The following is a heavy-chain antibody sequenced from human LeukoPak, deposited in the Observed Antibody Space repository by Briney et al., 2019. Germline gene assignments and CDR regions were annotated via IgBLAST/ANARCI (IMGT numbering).Heavy chain of an antibody. J-gene: IGHJ6*02. V-gene: IGHV3-11*01. CDR2: ISSSGSTI. CDR1: GFTFSDYY. CDR3: ARDDVVVVPAATNYYYYGMDV. D-gene: IGHD2-2*01. Sequence: GGSLRLSCAASGFTFSDYYMSWIRQAPGKGLEWVSYISSSGSTIYYADSVKGRFTISRDNAKNSLYLQMNSLRAEDTAVYYCARDDVVVVPAATNYYYYGMDVWGQGTTVTVSS.